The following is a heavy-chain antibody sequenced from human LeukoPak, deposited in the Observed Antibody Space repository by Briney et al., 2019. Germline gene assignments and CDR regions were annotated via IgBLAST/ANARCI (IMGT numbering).Heavy chain of an antibody. Sequence: GGSLRLSCAASGFTFNSYWMSWVRQAPGKGLEWVANIKQDGSEKYYVDSVKGRFTISRDNAKNSLYLQMNSLRAEDTAVYYCAREGCSGGSCYFDYWGQGTLVTVSS. J-gene: IGHJ4*02. CDR1: GFTFNSYW. D-gene: IGHD2-15*01. CDR3: AREGCSGGSCYFDY. V-gene: IGHV3-7*05. CDR2: IKQDGSEK.